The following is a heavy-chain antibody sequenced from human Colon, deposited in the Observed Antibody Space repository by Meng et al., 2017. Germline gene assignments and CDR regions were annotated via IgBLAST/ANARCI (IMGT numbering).Heavy chain of an antibody. J-gene: IGHJ4*02. CDR1: GFTFSGYA. V-gene: IGHV3-33*06. CDR3: AKDSMTTIAGRYFDY. D-gene: IGHD5-24*01. Sequence: QGELGGSGGGIVQPGESLRLSCAASGFTFSGYAMHWVRQAPGKGLEWVTVIWYDGTKKYYADSVKGRFTVSRDDSKKMLYLQMNSLRAEDTAVYYCAKDSMTTIAGRYFDYWGQGTLVTVSS. CDR2: IWYDGTKK.